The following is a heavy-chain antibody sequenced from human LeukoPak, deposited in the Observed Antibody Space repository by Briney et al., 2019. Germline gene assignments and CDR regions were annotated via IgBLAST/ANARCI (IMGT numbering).Heavy chain of an antibody. V-gene: IGHV3-11*05. Sequence: KPGGSLRLSCAASGFTFSDYYMSWIRQAPGKGLEWVSDTSSTSIYTNYADSVKGRFTISRDNAKNSLYLQMNSLRAEDTAVYYCAREDGYSSSWYSDYWGQGTLVTVSS. J-gene: IGHJ4*02. CDR2: TSSTSIYT. CDR3: AREDGYSSSWYSDY. CDR1: GFTFSDYY. D-gene: IGHD6-13*01.